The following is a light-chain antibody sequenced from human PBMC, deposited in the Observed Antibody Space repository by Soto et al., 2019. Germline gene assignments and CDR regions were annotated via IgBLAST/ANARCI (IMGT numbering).Light chain of an antibody. J-gene: IGKJ1*01. CDR3: QQYDAYWT. CDR1: QSISRW. Sequence: DIQMTQSPSTLSASVGDRVTITCRASQSISRWLAWYQQKPGKAPKVLIHDVSILESGVPSRFSGSGSGTKFTLTISSLQPDDFATYYCQQYDAYWTFGQGTKVDIK. CDR2: DVS. V-gene: IGKV1-5*01.